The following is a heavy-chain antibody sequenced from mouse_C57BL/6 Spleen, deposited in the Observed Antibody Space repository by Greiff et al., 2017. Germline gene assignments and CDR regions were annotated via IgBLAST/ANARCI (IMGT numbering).Heavy chain of an antibody. V-gene: IGHV1-82*01. CDR2: IYPGDGDT. J-gene: IGHJ2*01. Sequence: LVESGPELVKPGASVKISCKASGYAFSSSWMNWVKQRPGKGLEWIGRIYPGDGDTNYNGKFKGKATLTAIKSSSTAYMQLSSLTAEASAVYYCARNDYERYGDYWGQVTPLTVSS. CDR1: GYAFSSSW. D-gene: IGHD2-4*01. CDR3: ARNDYERYGDY.